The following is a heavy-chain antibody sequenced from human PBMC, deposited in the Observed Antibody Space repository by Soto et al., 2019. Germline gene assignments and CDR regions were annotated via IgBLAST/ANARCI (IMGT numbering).Heavy chain of an antibody. D-gene: IGHD2-21*01. J-gene: IGHJ6*02. CDR1: GFTFSSYW. Sequence: EVQMVESGGGLVQPGGSLRLSCAASGFTFSSYWMHWVRQATGEGLVWVSRISGDGRTATYAGSVKGRFTISRDNAENTLYLQMNSLRAEDTALYYCVTLRGGSIVTYGMDVWGQGTTVTVSS. V-gene: IGHV3-74*01. CDR3: VTLRGGSIVTYGMDV. CDR2: ISGDGRTA.